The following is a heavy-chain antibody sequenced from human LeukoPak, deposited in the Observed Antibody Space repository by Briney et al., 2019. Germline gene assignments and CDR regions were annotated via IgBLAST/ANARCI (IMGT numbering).Heavy chain of an antibody. Sequence: PGGSLRLSCAASGFTFSSYAMHWVRQAPGKGLEWVAVISYDGSNKYYADSVKGRFTISIDNSKNTLYLQMNSLRAEDTAVYYCARGWNYVYFDYWGQGTLATVSS. CDR2: ISYDGSNK. CDR3: ARGWNYVYFDY. CDR1: GFTFSSYA. D-gene: IGHD1-7*01. V-gene: IGHV3-30-3*01. J-gene: IGHJ4*02.